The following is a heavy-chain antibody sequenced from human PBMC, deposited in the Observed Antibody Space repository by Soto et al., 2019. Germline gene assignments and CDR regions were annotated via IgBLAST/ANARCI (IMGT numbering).Heavy chain of an antibody. CDR1: GFTFSSYG. J-gene: IGHJ6*02. Sequence: QVQLVESGGGVVQPGRSLRLSCAASGFTFSSYGMHWVRQAPGKGLEWVAVISYDGSNKYYADSVKGRFTISRDNSKNTLYLQMNSLRAEDTAVYYCAKDKGYAVHYYGMDVWGQGTTVTVSS. V-gene: IGHV3-30*18. CDR2: ISYDGSNK. CDR3: AKDKGYAVHYYGMDV. D-gene: IGHD5-12*01.